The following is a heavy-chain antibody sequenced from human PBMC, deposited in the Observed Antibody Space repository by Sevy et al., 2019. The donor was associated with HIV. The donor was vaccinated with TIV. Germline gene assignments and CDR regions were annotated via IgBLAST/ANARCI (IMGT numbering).Heavy chain of an antibody. CDR3: ARGFRSRRGLAEAGPVSVY. J-gene: IGHJ4*02. D-gene: IGHD6-13*01. V-gene: IGHV1-46*01. CDR1: GYTFTNHY. Sequence: ASVKVSCKASGYTFTNHYIHWVRQAPGQGLEWMGIINPGGGSTVYAQTFQGRVSMTADTSTSTLYMELNSLRSDDTAVYYCARGFRSRRGLAEAGPVSVYWGQGTLVTVSS. CDR2: INPGGGST.